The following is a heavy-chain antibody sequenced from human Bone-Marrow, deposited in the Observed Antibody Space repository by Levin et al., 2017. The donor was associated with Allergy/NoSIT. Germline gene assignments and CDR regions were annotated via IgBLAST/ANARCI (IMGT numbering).Heavy chain of an antibody. D-gene: IGHD6-19*01. J-gene: IGHJ4*02. CDR1: GYSFTSFD. CDR3: ARWWYTSDPYCVDD. V-gene: IGHV1-8*01. CDR2: MNPNSGTT. Sequence: GESLKISCKASGYSFTSFDINWVRQAAGQGLEWMGWMNPNSGTTGSAQRFQGRVTMTRNTSTSTAYLDLNSLTSEDTAVYYCARWWYTSDPYCVDDWGQGALVTVSS.